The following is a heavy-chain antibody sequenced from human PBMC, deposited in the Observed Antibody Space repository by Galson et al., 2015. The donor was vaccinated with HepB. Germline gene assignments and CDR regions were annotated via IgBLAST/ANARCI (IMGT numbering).Heavy chain of an antibody. Sequence: SLRLSCAASGFTFSSYGMHWVRQAPGKGLEWVAVIWYDGSNKYYADSVKGRFTISRDNSKNTLYLQMNSLRAEDTAVYYCARVRFAGRSSGYFSFDYYYYGMDVWGQGTTVTVSS. J-gene: IGHJ6*02. CDR2: IWYDGSNK. CDR1: GFTFSSYG. D-gene: IGHD3-22*01. V-gene: IGHV3-33*01. CDR3: ARVRFAGRSSGYFSFDYYYYGMDV.